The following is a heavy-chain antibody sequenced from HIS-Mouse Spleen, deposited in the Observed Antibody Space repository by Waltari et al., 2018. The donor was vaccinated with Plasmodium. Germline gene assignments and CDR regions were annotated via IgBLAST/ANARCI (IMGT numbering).Heavy chain of an antibody. D-gene: IGHD6-6*01. V-gene: IGHV3-7*01. Sequence: EVQLVESGGGLVQPGGSLRLSCAASGFTFSSYWMSWVRQAPGKGLEWWANIKQEGSEKYYVDSVKGRFTISRDNAKNSLYLQMNSLRAEDTAVYYCARPYSSSSFDAFDIWGQGTMVTVSS. CDR1: GFTFSSYW. J-gene: IGHJ3*02. CDR3: ARPYSSSSFDAFDI. CDR2: IKQEGSEK.